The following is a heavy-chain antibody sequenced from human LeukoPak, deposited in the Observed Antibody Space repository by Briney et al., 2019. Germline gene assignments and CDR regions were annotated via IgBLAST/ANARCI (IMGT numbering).Heavy chain of an antibody. J-gene: IGHJ4*02. CDR3: ARESKTYDGSGYYHDS. D-gene: IGHD3-22*01. CDR1: GGSIYNYY. V-gene: IGHV4-4*07. CDR2: IYTSGST. Sequence: SDTLSLTCTFSGGSIYNYYWSWIRQPAGKGLEWIGRIYTSGSTDYSPSLKSRVTMSLDTSKNQFSLNLYSVTAADTAVYFCARESKTYDGSGYYHDSWGQGTLVTVSS.